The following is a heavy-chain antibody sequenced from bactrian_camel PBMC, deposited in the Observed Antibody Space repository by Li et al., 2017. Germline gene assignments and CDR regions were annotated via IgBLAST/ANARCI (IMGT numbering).Heavy chain of an antibody. CDR2: LYTGGSPS. V-gene: IGHV3S54*01. Sequence: HVQLVESGGDSVQAGESLRLSCIIRENMRSLTSMGWFRRVPGQEYEGVAVLYTGGSPSYYADSVKGRFTVSQDNAKNMLHLQMDSLEPEDTAMYYCAAATSKSCPGWPYFNSWGQGTQVTV. D-gene: IGHD5*01. J-gene: IGHJ6*01. CDR3: AAATSKSCPGWPYFNS. CDR1: ENMRSLTS.